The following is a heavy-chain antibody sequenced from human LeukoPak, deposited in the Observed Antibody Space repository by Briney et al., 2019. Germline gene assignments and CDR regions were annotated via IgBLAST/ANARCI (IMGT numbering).Heavy chain of an antibody. CDR3: ARASSGSLSTWFGELFDWYDP. CDR1: GYIFTTHA. J-gene: IGHJ5*02. Sequence: ASVKVSCKASGYIFTTHAMHWLRQAPGQRPEWMGWVNAGSGYTKYSQKFQGRVTISRDTSASTVYMELRSLGSEDTAVYYCARASSGSLSTWFGELFDWYDPWGQGTLVTVSS. D-gene: IGHD3-10*01. V-gene: IGHV1-3*01. CDR2: VNAGSGYT.